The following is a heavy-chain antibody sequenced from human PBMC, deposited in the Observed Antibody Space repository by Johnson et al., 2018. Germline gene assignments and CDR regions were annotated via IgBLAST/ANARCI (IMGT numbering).Heavy chain of an antibody. CDR2: IWSDGSNK. CDR3: ARDHEKRALRHAAEYFQH. J-gene: IGHJ1*01. Sequence: VQLVETGGGVVQPGKSLRLSCAASGFTFSNFGMHWVRQVPGKGLEWVATIWSDGSNKYYADSVRGQFTISRDNSKNTLYLQMNSLRAEDTAVYYWARDHEKRALRHAAEYFQHWGQGTLAIVSS. V-gene: IGHV3-33*01. CDR1: GFTFSNFG.